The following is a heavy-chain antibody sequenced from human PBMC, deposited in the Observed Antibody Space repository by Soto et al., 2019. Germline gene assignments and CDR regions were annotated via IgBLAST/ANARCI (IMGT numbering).Heavy chain of an antibody. V-gene: IGHV3-64*01. CDR1: GFTFSSYA. Sequence: EVQLVESGGGLVLPGGSLRLSCAASGFTFSSYAMHWVRQATGKGLECVSAITSNGGNTDYANSVKGRFTISRDNSKNTLYLQMGSLRAEDMAVYYCARRIPFGYGMDVWGQGTTVTVSS. CDR3: ARRIPFGYGMDV. CDR2: ITSNGGNT. D-gene: IGHD2-21*01. J-gene: IGHJ6*02.